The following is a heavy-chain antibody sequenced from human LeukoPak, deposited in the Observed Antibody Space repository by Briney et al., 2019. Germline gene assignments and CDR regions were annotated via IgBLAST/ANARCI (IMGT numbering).Heavy chain of an antibody. CDR3: ARVEWESYYSDF. D-gene: IGHD1-26*01. Sequence: SQTLSFTCTVSRDSINSGGSYWSWVRQRPGEGLEWIGYISNSGTTFYNPSLKSRPRISRDTSKNQFSLSLKSVTAADTAVYFCARVEWESYYSDFWGQGTLVTVSS. CDR1: RDSINSGGSY. V-gene: IGHV4-31*03. J-gene: IGHJ4*02. CDR2: ISNSGTT.